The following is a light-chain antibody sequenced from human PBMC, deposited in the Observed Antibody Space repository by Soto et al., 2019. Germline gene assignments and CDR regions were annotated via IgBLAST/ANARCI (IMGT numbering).Light chain of an antibody. CDR2: DAS. CDR1: QSVSHY. CDR3: QQRSDWPPLT. V-gene: IGKV3-11*01. J-gene: IGKJ4*01. Sequence: EIVLTQSPATLSLSPGERATLSCRASQSVSHYLAWYQQKPGQAPRLLIYDASSRATGVPARFSGSGSGTEFTLTISSLEPEDFAVYYCQQRSDWPPLTFGGGTKVEIK.